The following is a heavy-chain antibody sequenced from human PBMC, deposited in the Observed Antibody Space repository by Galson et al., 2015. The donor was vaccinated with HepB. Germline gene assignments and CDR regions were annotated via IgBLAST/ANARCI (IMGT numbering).Heavy chain of an antibody. V-gene: IGHV3-30*18. D-gene: IGHD3-22*01. CDR3: AKVKMTYYYDSSGYYFDY. J-gene: IGHJ4*02. Sequence: SLRPSCAASGFTFSSYGMHWVRQAPGKGLEWVAVISYDGSNKYYADSVKGRFTISRDNSKNTLYLQMNSLRAEDTAVYYCAKVKMTYYYDSSGYYFDYWGQGTLVTVSS. CDR1: GFTFSSYG. CDR2: ISYDGSNK.